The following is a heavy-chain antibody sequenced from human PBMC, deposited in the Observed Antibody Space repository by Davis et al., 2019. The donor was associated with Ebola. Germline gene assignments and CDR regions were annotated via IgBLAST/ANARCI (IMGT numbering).Heavy chain of an antibody. Sequence: GESLKISCAAFGFTFSSYCMHSVRQAPGKGLVWVPRINSDGSSTSYADSVKGRFTISRDNAKNTLYLQMNSLRAEDTAVYYCARGRDYVWGSYRDDAFDIWGQGTMVTVSS. CDR3: ARGRDYVWGSYRDDAFDI. CDR1: GFTFSSYC. V-gene: IGHV3-74*01. J-gene: IGHJ3*02. CDR2: INSDGSST. D-gene: IGHD3-16*02.